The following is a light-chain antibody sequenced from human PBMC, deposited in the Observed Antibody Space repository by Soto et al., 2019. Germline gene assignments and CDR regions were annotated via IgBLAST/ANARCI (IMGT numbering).Light chain of an antibody. CDR1: QSISRY. J-gene: IGKJ1*01. CDR2: DVS. V-gene: IGKV1-5*01. Sequence: DIQMTQSPSTLSVSVGDRVSITCRASQSISRYLGWYQQKPGKAPKLLIYDVSILESGVPSRFSGSGSGTEFTLTISSLQADDFATYYCQQYDSYSWTFGQGTKVDIK. CDR3: QQYDSYSWT.